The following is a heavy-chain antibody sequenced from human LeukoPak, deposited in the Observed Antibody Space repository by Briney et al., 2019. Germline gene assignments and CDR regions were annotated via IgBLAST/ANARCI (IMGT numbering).Heavy chain of an antibody. CDR1: GYTFTSYG. J-gene: IGHJ6*02. CDR3: ARDRLIAVAGTKGDYYYYGMDV. V-gene: IGHV1-18*01. Sequence: ASVKVSCKASGYTFTSYGISWVRQAPGQGLEWMGWISAYNGNTNYAQKLQGRVTMTTDTSTSTAYMELRSLRSDDTAVYYCARDRLIAVAGTKGDYYYYGMDVWGQGTTVTVSS. D-gene: IGHD6-19*01. CDR2: ISAYNGNT.